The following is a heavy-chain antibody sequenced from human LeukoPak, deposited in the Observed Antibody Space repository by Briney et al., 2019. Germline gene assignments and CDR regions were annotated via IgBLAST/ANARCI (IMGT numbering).Heavy chain of an antibody. Sequence: ASVKLSCKASVYTFTGYYMHWVRQAPGQGLEWMGWINPNSGGKNYAQKFQGRVTMTRDTSISTAYMELSRLRSDDTAVYYCARDRGLAYCGGDYYSGAFDIWGQGTMVTVSS. CDR1: VYTFTGYY. CDR2: INPNSGGK. J-gene: IGHJ3*02. V-gene: IGHV1-2*02. CDR3: ARDRGLAYCGGDYYSGAFDI. D-gene: IGHD2-21*02.